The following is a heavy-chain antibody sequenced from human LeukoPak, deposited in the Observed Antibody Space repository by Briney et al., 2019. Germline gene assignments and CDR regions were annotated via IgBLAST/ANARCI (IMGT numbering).Heavy chain of an antibody. Sequence: ASVKVSCKASGYTFTSYGISWVRQAPGQGLEWMGWISAYNGNTNYAQKLQGRVTMTTDTSTSTAYMELRSLRSDDTAVYYCAGDRGPFYDSSGYSNNAFDIWGQGTMVTVSS. CDR2: ISAYNGNT. CDR3: AGDRGPFYDSSGYSNNAFDI. V-gene: IGHV1-18*01. D-gene: IGHD3-22*01. CDR1: GYTFTSYG. J-gene: IGHJ3*02.